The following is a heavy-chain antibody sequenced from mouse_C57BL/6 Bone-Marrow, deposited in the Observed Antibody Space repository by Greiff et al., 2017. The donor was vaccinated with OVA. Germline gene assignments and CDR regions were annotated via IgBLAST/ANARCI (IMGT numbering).Heavy chain of an antibody. CDR3: AREGDSSGYRAMDY. CDR1: GYTFTSYW. Sequence: QVQLQQPGAELVRPGSSVKLSCKASGYTFTSYWMHWVKQSPGQGLEWIGEIDPSDSYTNYNQKFKGKSTLTVDKSSSTAYMQLSSLTSEDSAVYYCAREGDSSGYRAMDYWGQGTSVTVSS. J-gene: IGHJ4*01. D-gene: IGHD3-2*02. V-gene: IGHV1-69*01. CDR2: IDPSDSYT.